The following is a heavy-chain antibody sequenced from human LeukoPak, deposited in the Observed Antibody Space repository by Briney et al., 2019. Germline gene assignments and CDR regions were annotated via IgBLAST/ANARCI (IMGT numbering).Heavy chain of an antibody. CDR1: GFTFSTYI. Sequence: SGGSLRLSCAASGFTFSTYIMNWVRQAPGKGLEWVSSISTTSSYIYSADSVKGRFTLSRDNAKNSLYLQMSSLRAEDTAVYYCAREGTAYCGGDCYLDYWGQGTLVTVSS. D-gene: IGHD2-21*01. J-gene: IGHJ4*02. V-gene: IGHV3-21*01. CDR2: ISTTSSYI. CDR3: AREGTAYCGGDCYLDY.